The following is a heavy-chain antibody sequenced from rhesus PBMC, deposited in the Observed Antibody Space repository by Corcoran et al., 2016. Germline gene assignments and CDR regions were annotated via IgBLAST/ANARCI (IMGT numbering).Heavy chain of an antibody. D-gene: IGHD3-28*01. Sequence: QVQLQQWGEGLVKPSETLSLTCAVYGGSVSGYWWGWIRQPPGKGLEGIGRIRSRGSTNNNPSLKSRVTISIDTSKKQFALNLISVTAADTAVYYCAREWLVWGQGVLVTVSS. CDR3: AREWLV. CDR1: GGSVSGYW. J-gene: IGHJ4*01. CDR2: IRSRGST. V-gene: IGHV4-160*01.